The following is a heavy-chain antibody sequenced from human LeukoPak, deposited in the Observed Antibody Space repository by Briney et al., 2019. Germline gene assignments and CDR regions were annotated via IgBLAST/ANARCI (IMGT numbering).Heavy chain of an antibody. CDR1: GGSISSYY. D-gene: IGHD1-26*01. CDR3: ARDRRKWELPYFDY. CDR2: IYYSGST. V-gene: IGHV4-59*01. Sequence: SETLSLTCTVSGGSISSYYWSWIRQPPGKGLEWIGYIYYSGSTSYNPSLKSRVTISVDTSKNQFSLKLSSVTAADTAVYYCARDRRKWELPYFDYWGQGTLVTVSS. J-gene: IGHJ4*02.